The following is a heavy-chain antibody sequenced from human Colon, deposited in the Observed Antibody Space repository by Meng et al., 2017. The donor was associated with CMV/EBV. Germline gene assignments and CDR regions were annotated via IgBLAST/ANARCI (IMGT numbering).Heavy chain of an antibody. V-gene: IGHV1-2*02. CDR2: IYPQDGGT. CDR1: GHTFTANH. CDR3: VRESWYFDF. J-gene: IGHJ4*02. Sequence: QGELVPSGTDVKKPGASVNVSCKTSGHTFTANHLHWVRQAPGQGLEWMGWIYPQDGGTYFAQKFQDRVTLTRDTSITTAYMELSGLTSDDTAIYYCVRESWYFDFWGEGTLVTVSS. D-gene: IGHD6-13*01.